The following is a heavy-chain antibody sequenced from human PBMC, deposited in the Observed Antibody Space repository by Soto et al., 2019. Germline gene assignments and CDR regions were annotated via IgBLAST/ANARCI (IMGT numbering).Heavy chain of an antibody. V-gene: IGHV1-69*01. Sequence: QGQLVPSGAEVEKPWSSGKVSCKASGGTFSSYAISWGRQAPGPGLEWMGGIIPIFGTANYAQKFQGRVTITADESTSTAYMELSSLRSEDTAVYYCAREVTMVRGVINWFDPWGQGTLVTVSS. D-gene: IGHD3-10*01. J-gene: IGHJ5*02. CDR3: AREVTMVRGVINWFDP. CDR2: IIPIFGTA. CDR1: GGTFSSYA.